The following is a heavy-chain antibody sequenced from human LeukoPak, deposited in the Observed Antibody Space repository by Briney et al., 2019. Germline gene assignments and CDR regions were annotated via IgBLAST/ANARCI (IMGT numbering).Heavy chain of an antibody. Sequence: SETLSLTCTVSGGSISSSSYYWGWIRQPPGKGLEWIGSIYYSGSTYYNPSLKSRVTISVDTSKNQFSLKLSSVTAADTAVYYCARDLGYYYDSSGYSRGGAFDIWGQGTMVTVSS. CDR1: GGSISSSSYY. V-gene: IGHV4-39*07. J-gene: IGHJ3*02. D-gene: IGHD3-22*01. CDR3: ARDLGYYYDSSGYSRGGAFDI. CDR2: IYYSGST.